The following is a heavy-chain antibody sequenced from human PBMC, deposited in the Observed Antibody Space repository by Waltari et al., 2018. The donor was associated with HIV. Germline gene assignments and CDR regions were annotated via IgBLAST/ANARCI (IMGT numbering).Heavy chain of an antibody. Sequence: EVQLVQSGAEVKKPGASLKISCEASGYSFTDSWIAWVRQRPGKGLEWRCIIYPGDSETRYSPSVHGQVTISVDKSINTAYVQWRSLKASDTAMYYCARQYYYDSDGYLGDLGYWGQGTLVTVSS. J-gene: IGHJ4*02. V-gene: IGHV5-51*01. CDR3: ARQYYYDSDGYLGDLGY. CDR1: GYSFTDSW. CDR2: IYPGDSET. D-gene: IGHD3-22*01.